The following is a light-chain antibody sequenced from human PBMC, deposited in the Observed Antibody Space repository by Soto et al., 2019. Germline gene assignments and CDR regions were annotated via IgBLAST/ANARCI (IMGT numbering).Light chain of an antibody. V-gene: IGLV2-8*01. CDR1: SSEVGGYKY. CDR2: DVT. J-gene: IGLJ1*01. Sequence: QSALTQPPSASGSPGQSVTISCTGTSSEVGGYKYVSWYQQHPGKAPKLIIYDVTKRPSGVPDRFSGSKSGNTASLTVSGLQADDEADYYCSSYAGSSTFYVFGAGTKLTVL. CDR3: SSYAGSSTFYV.